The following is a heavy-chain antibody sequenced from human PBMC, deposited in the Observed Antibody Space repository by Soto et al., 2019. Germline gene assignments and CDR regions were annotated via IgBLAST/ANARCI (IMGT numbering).Heavy chain of an antibody. Sequence: PSETLSLTCSVSGGSISGDYYWSWIRQSPEKGLEWIGYIYYSGSSYSNPALQSRLSMSLDTSKNQFSLKLRAVTAADTAVYYCARGGARWPCYFDSWGQGALVTVSS. CDR3: ARGGARWPCYFDS. J-gene: IGHJ4*02. CDR1: GGSISGDYY. V-gene: IGHV4-30-4*08. CDR2: IYYSGSS. D-gene: IGHD2-15*01.